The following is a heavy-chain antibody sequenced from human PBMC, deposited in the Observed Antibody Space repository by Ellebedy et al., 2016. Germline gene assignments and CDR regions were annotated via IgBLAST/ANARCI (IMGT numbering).Heavy chain of an antibody. V-gene: IGHV5-51*01. CDR3: ARLQDSDFQH. CDR1: GYSFTSYW. CDR2: IYPGDSDT. D-gene: IGHD2-15*01. J-gene: IGHJ1*01. Sequence: GGSLRLSCKGSGYSFTSYWIGWVRQMPGKGLGWMGIIYPGDSDTRYSPSFQGQVTISADKSISTAYLQWSSLKASDTAMYYCARLQDSDFQHWGQGTLVTVSS.